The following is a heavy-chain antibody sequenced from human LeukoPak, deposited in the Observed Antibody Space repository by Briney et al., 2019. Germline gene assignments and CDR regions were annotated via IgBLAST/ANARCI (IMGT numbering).Heavy chain of an antibody. CDR3: ARASGTGSYFYYYYMDV. CDR2: IHPNSGGT. Sequence: ASVKVSCKTSGYRFTAYYMHWVRQAPGQGLEWMGWIHPNSGGTNYAQKFQGRVTMTRDTSISTAYMELSSLRSDDTAVYYCARASGTGSYFYYYYMDVWGKGTTVTVSS. V-gene: IGHV1-2*02. CDR1: GYRFTAYY. J-gene: IGHJ6*03. D-gene: IGHD1-26*01.